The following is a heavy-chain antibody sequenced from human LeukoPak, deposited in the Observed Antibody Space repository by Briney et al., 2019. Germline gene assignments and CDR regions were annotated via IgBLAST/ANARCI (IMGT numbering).Heavy chain of an antibody. CDR3: ARAYYYDSRDGMDV. D-gene: IGHD3-22*01. CDR1: GFTFSRYS. V-gene: IGHV3-21*01. J-gene: IGHJ6*02. Sequence: PGGSLRPSCAASGFTFSRYSMNWVRQAPGEGLECVSSISSSISYIYYADSVKGRFTISRDNAKNSLYLQMNSLRAEDTAVYYCARAYYYDSRDGMDVWGQGTTITVSS. CDR2: ISSSISYI.